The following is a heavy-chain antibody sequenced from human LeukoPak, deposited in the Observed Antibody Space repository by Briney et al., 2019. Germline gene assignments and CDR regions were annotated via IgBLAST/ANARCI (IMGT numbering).Heavy chain of an antibody. CDR3: TTDNDHAFDI. J-gene: IGHJ3*02. Sequence: GGSLRLSCTASGFTFGDYAMSWVRQAPGKGLEGGGFIRSKAYGGATEYAAAVKGRFSISRDDSKTTLYLQMHSLKTEDTAVYYCTTDNDHAFDIWGQGTMVTVSS. CDR2: IRSKAYGGAT. CDR1: GFTFGDYA. D-gene: IGHD3-16*01. V-gene: IGHV3-49*04.